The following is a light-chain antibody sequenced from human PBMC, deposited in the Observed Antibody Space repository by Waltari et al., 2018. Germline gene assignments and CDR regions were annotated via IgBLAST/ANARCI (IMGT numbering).Light chain of an antibody. Sequence: QLVVTQSPSASASLGASVKLTCTLSSGHSSNVIAWLQQQPEKGPRYLMKVNSDGSHSRGDEIPDRFSGSSSGAERYLTISSLQAEDEADYYCQTGGHGTWVFGGGTKVTVL. J-gene: IGLJ3*02. V-gene: IGLV4-69*01. CDR2: VNSDGSH. CDR1: SGHSSNV. CDR3: QTGGHGTWV.